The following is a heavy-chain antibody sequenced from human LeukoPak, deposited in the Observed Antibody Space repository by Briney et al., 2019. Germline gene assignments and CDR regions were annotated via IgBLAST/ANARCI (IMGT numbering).Heavy chain of an antibody. J-gene: IGHJ1*01. Sequence: ASVKVSCKASGYTFTGYYMHWVRQAPGQGLEWMGWINPNSGGTNYAQKFQGRVTMTRDTSISTAYMELSRLRSEDTAVYYCARDGLLLWFGGDVGEYFQHWGQGTLVTVSS. CDR2: INPNSGGT. V-gene: IGHV1-2*02. CDR3: ARDGLLLWFGGDVGEYFQH. CDR1: GYTFTGYY. D-gene: IGHD3-10*01.